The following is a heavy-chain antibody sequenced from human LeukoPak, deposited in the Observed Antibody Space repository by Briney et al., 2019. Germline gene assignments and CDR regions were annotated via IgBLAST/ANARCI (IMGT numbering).Heavy chain of an antibody. J-gene: IGHJ4*02. CDR1: GGSISSGSYY. V-gene: IGHV4-61*02. D-gene: IGHD6-13*01. CDR2: IYTSGST. CDR3: ARDVVAAAGSFDY. Sequence: SETLSLTCTVSGGSISSGSYYWSWIRQPAGKGLEWIGRIYTSGSTNYNPSLKSRVTISVDTSKSQFSLKLSSVTAADTAVYYCARDVVAAAGSFDYWGQGTQVTVSS.